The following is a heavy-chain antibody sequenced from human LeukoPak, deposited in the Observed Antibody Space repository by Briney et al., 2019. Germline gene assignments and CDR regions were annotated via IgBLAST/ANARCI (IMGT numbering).Heavy chain of an antibody. CDR3: ARTSSPVDTSMNANFDY. CDR2: ICPGDSDT. J-gene: IGHJ4*02. V-gene: IGHV5-51*01. D-gene: IGHD5-18*01. CDR1: GYSFTSYW. Sequence: GESLKISCKGSGYSFTSYWIGWVRQMPGKGLEWMGIICPGDSDTRYSPSFQGQVTISADKSISTAYLQWSSLKASDTAMYYCARTSSPVDTSMNANFDYWGQGTLVTVSS.